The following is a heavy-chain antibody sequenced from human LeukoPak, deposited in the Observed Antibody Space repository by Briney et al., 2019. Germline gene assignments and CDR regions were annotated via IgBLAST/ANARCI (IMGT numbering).Heavy chain of an antibody. CDR2: IYYSGST. J-gene: IGHJ4*02. D-gene: IGHD3-10*01. Sequence: SETLSLTCTVSGGSISKYYWSWIRQPPGKGLEWIGYIYYSGSTNYNPSLKSRVTISVDTSKIQFSLKLTSVTAADTAVYYCTYGSGSYYLWGQGTLVTVSS. CDR1: GGSISKYY. CDR3: TYGSGSYYL. V-gene: IGHV4-59*01.